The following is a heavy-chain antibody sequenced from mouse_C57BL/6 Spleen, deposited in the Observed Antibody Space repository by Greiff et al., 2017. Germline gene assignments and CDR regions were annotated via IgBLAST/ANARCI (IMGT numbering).Heavy chain of an antibody. CDR3: AREATTVVASFGY. CDR2: IHPNSGST. V-gene: IGHV1-64*01. CDR1: GYTFTSYW. Sequence: QVQLQQPGAELVKPGASVKLSCKASGYTFTSYWMHWVKQRPGQGLEWIGMIHPNSGSTNYNEKFKSKATLTVDKSSSTAYMQISSLTSEDSAVYYCAREATTVVASFGYWGQGTTLTVSS. J-gene: IGHJ2*01. D-gene: IGHD1-1*01.